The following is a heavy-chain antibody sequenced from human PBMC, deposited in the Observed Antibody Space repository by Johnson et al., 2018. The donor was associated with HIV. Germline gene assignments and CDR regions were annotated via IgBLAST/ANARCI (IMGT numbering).Heavy chain of an antibody. J-gene: IGHJ3*01. CDR3: ARDTYYYDTSGYLTRPRAFDV. CDR2: INKDGGEE. Sequence: VHLVESGGGVVRPGGSLRLSCAASGFTFSSYAMSWVRQAPGDRLERLTTINKDGGEEYYVDSVKGRFTISRDHARNFLYLQMNSLRAEDTALYYCARDTYYYDTSGYLTRPRAFDVWGQGTTVTVSS. CDR1: GFTFSSYA. V-gene: IGHV3-7*03. D-gene: IGHD3-22*01.